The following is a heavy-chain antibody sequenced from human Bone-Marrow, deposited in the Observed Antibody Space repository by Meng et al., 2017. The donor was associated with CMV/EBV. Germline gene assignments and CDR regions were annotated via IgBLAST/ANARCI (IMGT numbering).Heavy chain of an antibody. CDR1: GYTFTDYH. V-gene: IGHV1-2*02. Sequence: ASVKVSCKASGYTFTDYHMRWVRQAPGQGPEWMGWVNPRNGGIKYAQRFLDRVTMTRDTSTATAHMELRSLRLDDTAVYYCAKSMNDFWTGYYPLFDQWGQGTLVTVSS. CDR3: AKSMNDFWTGYYPLFDQ. D-gene: IGHD3/OR15-3a*01. J-gene: IGHJ4*02. CDR2: VNPRNGGI.